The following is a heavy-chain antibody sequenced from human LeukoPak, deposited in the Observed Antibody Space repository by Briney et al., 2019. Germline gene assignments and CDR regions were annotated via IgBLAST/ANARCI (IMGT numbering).Heavy chain of an antibody. V-gene: IGHV1-2*02. Sequence: ASVKVSCKASGYTFTGYYMHWVRPAPGQGLAWVGWINPNRGGKNYAQKFQGRVTMTRDTSISTAYMELSRLRSDDTAVYYCATYYYDSSGYPTDAFDIWGQGTMVTVSS. CDR2: INPNRGGK. J-gene: IGHJ3*02. D-gene: IGHD3-22*01. CDR3: ATYYYDSSGYPTDAFDI. CDR1: GYTFTGYY.